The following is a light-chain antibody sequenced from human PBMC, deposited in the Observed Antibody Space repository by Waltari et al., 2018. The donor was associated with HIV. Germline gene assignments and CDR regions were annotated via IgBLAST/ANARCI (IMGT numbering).Light chain of an antibody. CDR2: MAS. Sequence: DIQMTQSSSSLSASLGDTVTITCRASQSISTWLAWYQQKPGKAPQLLSYMASTLEGGVPSRFSGSGSGTEFTLTISSLQPDDFATYYCQQYNAFPWTFGQGTKVEIK. CDR1: QSISTW. J-gene: IGKJ1*01. CDR3: QQYNAFPWT. V-gene: IGKV1-5*03.